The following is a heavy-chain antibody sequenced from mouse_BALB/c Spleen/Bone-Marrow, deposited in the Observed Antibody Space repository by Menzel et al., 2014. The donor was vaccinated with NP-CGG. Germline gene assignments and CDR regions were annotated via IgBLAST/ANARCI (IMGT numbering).Heavy chain of an antibody. V-gene: IGHV1S132*01. D-gene: IGHD2-10*02. CDR2: IFPGTVTP. J-gene: IGHJ2*01. CDR1: GYTFTSYW. Sequence: QVQLQQSGAELVKPGASVKLSCKTSGYTFTSYWIQWVKQRPGQGLGWIGEIFPGTVTPYYNEKFKGKATLTIDTSSSTDSMQLSSLASEGSAVYFCARRGYGYLDYWGQGTTLTVSP. CDR3: ARRGYGYLDY.